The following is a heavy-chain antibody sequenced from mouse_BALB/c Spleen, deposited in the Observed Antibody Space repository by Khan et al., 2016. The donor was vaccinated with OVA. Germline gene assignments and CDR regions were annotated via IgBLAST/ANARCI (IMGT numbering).Heavy chain of an antibody. Sequence: VQLQQSGPELVKPGASVKMSCKASGYTFTDYVLHWVKQKPGQGLEWPGYIYPYNDDSESTERFKGKATLTLDKSSSTAYMALSGLTSADSAVYYCARSATDYYTMEYWGQGTSITVSS. V-gene: IGHV1S136*01. D-gene: IGHD1-1*01. CDR3: ARSATDYYTMEY. CDR1: GYTFTDYV. CDR2: IYPYNDDS. J-gene: IGHJ4*01.